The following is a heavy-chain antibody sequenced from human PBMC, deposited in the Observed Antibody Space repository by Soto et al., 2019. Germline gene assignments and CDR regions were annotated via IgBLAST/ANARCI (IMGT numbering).Heavy chain of an antibody. D-gene: IGHD6-25*01. J-gene: IGHJ4*02. CDR3: ARTAPPIDY. Sequence: QVQLVESGGGLVKPGGSLRLSCAASGFTFSDYYMSWIRQAPGKGLEWVSYISSSGRTIYYADAVKGRFTIARDNAKNSLYLQMNSRRAEAPAVDCGARTAPPIDYWGQGTLVTVSS. CDR1: GFTFSDYY. V-gene: IGHV3-11*01. CDR2: ISSSGRTI.